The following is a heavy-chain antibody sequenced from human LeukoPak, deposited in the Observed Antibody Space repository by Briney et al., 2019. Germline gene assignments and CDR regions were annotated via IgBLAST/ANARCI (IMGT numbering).Heavy chain of an antibody. Sequence: GGSLRLSCAASGFTFDDYAMHWVRQAPGKGLTWVSGISWNSGSIGYADSVKGRFTISRDNAKNSLYLQMNSLRAEDTALYYCAKDTGSSGWLHAFDYWGQGTLVTVSS. V-gene: IGHV3-9*01. CDR2: ISWNSGSI. J-gene: IGHJ4*02. CDR1: GFTFDDYA. D-gene: IGHD6-19*01. CDR3: AKDTGSSGWLHAFDY.